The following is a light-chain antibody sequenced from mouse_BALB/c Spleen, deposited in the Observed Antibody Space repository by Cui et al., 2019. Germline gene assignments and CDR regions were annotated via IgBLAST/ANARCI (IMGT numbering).Light chain of an antibody. CDR1: KSISKY. J-gene: IGKJ1*01. V-gene: IGKV16-104*01. CDR2: SGS. CDR3: QQHNEYPYGT. Sequence: DVQITQSPSYLAASHGETITINCRASKSISKYLAWYQEKPGKTNKLLIYSGSNLQSGIPSRFSGSGSGTDFTLTISSLEPEDFAMYYCQQHNEYPYGTFGGGTKLEIK.